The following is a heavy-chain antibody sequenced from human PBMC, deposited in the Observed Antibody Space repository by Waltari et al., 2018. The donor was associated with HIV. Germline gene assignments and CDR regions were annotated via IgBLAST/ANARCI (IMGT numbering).Heavy chain of an antibody. CDR2: IYYTGTT. V-gene: IGHV4-31*03. Sequence: QVQLQESGPGLVRPSQTLSLTCTVSKGSISTGGYYWSWVRQHPGKGLEWIGYIYYTGTTYYNPSLKSRVSMSVDTSNDEFSLKLTSVTAADTATYYCTRGLSPRHYFDSWGQGTLVAVSS. CDR1: KGSISTGGYY. CDR3: TRGLSPRHYFDS. J-gene: IGHJ4*02.